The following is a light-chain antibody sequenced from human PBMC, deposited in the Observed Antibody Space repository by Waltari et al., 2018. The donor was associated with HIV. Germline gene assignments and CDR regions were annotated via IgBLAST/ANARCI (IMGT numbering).Light chain of an antibody. CDR1: SSNIGSNY. V-gene: IGLV1-47*01. J-gene: IGLJ2*01. CDR2: RNN. CDR3: AAWDDSLSGYVV. Sequence: QSVLTQPPSASGTPGQRVTISCSGSSSNIGSNYVYWYQQLPGTAPKLLIQRNNQRPSGVPDRFSGSKSGTSASLAISGLRSEDEADYYCAAWDDSLSGYVVFGG.